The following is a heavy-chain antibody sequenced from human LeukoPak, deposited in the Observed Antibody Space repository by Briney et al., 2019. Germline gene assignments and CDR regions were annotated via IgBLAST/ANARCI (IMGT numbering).Heavy chain of an antibody. V-gene: IGHV3-23*01. CDR1: GFTFSDYG. CDR3: AKDLIPSGSYYFHY. CDR2: ISGSGADT. Sequence: PGGSLRLSCAASGFTFSDYGMSWVRQAPGKGLEWVSAISGSGADTYYADSVKGRFTISRDDSKDTLYLEMNSLRVEDTAVYYCAKDLIPSGSYYFHYWGQGTLVTVSS. J-gene: IGHJ4*02. D-gene: IGHD1-26*01.